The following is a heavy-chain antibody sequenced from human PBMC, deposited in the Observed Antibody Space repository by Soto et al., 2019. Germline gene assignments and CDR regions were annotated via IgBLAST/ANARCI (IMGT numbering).Heavy chain of an antibody. Sequence: SETLSLTCTVSGGSISSYYWSWIRQPPGKGLEWIGYIYYSGSTNYNPSLKSRVTISVDTSKNQFSLKLSSVTAADTAVYYCASATGLSQLVNNPFEIWGKGSMVT. CDR2: IYYSGST. CDR1: GGSISSYY. D-gene: IGHD6-6*01. V-gene: IGHV4-59*12. J-gene: IGHJ3*02. CDR3: ASATGLSQLVNNPFEI.